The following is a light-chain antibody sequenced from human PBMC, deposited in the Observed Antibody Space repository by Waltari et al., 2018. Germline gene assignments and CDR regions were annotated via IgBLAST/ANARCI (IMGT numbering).Light chain of an antibody. CDR3: QQTYSAPWT. J-gene: IGKJ1*01. Sequence: DVQMTQSPSALSASIGDKVDITCRASQPITVYLNWYHQKPGKAPRLLIFASSILQSGVPSRFSGATSGTDFTLTITGLQAEDYGTYFCQQTYSAPWTFGRGTQVQI. V-gene: IGKV1-39*01. CDR2: ASS. CDR1: QPITVY.